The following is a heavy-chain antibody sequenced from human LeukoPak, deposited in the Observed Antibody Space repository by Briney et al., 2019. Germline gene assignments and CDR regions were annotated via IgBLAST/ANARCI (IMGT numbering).Heavy chain of an antibody. J-gene: IGHJ5*02. CDR3: ARMVRGTNWFDP. V-gene: IGHV3-21*01. Sequence: GGSLRLSCAASGFTFSTYNMNWVRQAPGKGLEWVSSISSSNTYIYYVDSVKGRFTISRDNAKNSLYLQMNSLRAEDTAVYYCARMVRGTNWFDPWGQGTLVTVSS. D-gene: IGHD3-10*01. CDR1: GFTFSTYN. CDR2: ISSSNTYI.